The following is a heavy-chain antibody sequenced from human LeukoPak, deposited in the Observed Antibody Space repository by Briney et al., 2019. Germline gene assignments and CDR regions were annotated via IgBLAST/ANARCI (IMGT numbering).Heavy chain of an antibody. J-gene: IGHJ4*02. D-gene: IGHD3-22*01. CDR1: GFTFSSYS. CDR2: ISSSSSYI. Sequence: GGSLRLSCAASGFTFSSYSMNWVRQAPGKGLEWVSSISSSSSYIYYADSVKGRFTISRDNAKNSLYLQMNSLRAEDTAVYYCAKATGDDSSGYGFDYWGQGTLVTVSS. V-gene: IGHV3-21*01. CDR3: AKATGDDSSGYGFDY.